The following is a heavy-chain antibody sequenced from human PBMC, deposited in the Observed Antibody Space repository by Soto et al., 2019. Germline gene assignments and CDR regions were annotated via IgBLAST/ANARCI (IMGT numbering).Heavy chain of an antibody. CDR1: GFTFSSYA. CDR3: AIYYGDHEKYNWFDP. V-gene: IGHV3-23*01. Sequence: GGSLRLACAASGFTFSSYAMSWVRQAPGKGLEWVSAISGSGGSTYYADSVKGRFTISRDNSKNTLYLQMNSLRVEDTAVYYCAIYYGDHEKYNWFDPWGQGTLVSGSS. D-gene: IGHD4-17*01. CDR2: ISGSGGST. J-gene: IGHJ5*02.